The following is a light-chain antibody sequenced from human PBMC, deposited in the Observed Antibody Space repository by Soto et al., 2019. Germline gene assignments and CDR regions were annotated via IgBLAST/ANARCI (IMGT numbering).Light chain of an antibody. CDR2: TTA. V-gene: IGKV1D-12*01. CDR3: QQANSCPLT. CDR1: QGINNW. Sequence: DIQMTQSPSSVAASVGAIVTITCRARQGINNWLDRYQQKPGKAPKILIYTTARLQTGVTSRLSGSGAGTDFTLTISSLQPEDFGTYYCQQANSCPLTFGGGPKVEIK. J-gene: IGKJ4*01.